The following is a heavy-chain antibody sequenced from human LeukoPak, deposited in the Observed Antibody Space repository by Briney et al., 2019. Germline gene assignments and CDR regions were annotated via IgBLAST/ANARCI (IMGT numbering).Heavy chain of an antibody. CDR1: GFTFSSYG. D-gene: IGHD6-6*01. J-gene: IGHJ4*02. CDR3: AKGRRVAARGSYFDH. V-gene: IGHV3-33*06. CDR2: IWYDGSNK. Sequence: GGSLRLSCAASGFTFSSYGMRWVRQPPGKGLEWVAVIWYDGSNKYYADSVKGRFTISRDNSTNTLYLKMNSLRAEDTAVYYCAKGRRVAARGSYFDHWGQGTLVSVSS.